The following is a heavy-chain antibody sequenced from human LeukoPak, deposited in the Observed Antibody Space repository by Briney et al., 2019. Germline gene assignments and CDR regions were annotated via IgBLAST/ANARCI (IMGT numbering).Heavy chain of an antibody. V-gene: IGHV3-30*18. CDR2: ISYDGSNK. J-gene: IGHJ4*02. Sequence: GGSLRLSCAASGFTFSSYGMHWVRQDPGKGLERVAVISYDGSNKYYADSVKGRFTISRDNSKNTLYLQMNSLRAEDTAVYYCAKRGDYGGNSPFDYWGQGTLVTVSS. CDR1: GFTFSSYG. CDR3: AKRGDYGGNSPFDY. D-gene: IGHD4-23*01.